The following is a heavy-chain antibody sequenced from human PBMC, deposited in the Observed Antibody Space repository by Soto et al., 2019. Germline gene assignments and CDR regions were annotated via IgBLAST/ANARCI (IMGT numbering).Heavy chain of an antibody. J-gene: IGHJ6*03. CDR1: GYTFTSYD. CDR3: ARGEYGEYGLDHHYHLDV. Sequence: GASVKVSCKASGYTFTSYDINWVRQATGQGLEWMGWINPNSGNTGYAQKFQGRVTMTRNTSISTAYMELSSLRSEDTAVYYCARGEYGEYGLDHHYHLDVSGKGTTVTVSS. V-gene: IGHV1-8*01. CDR2: INPNSGNT. D-gene: IGHD4-17*01.